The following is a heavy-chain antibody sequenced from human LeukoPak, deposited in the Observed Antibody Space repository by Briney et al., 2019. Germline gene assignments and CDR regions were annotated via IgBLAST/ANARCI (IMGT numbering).Heavy chain of an antibody. CDR3: ATDRDNSDWQKRFDS. Sequence: GGSLRLSCAAAGFTFSRYWMNWYRQAPGKGLEWVGNINQDAREINYVDSVRGRFTISRVNAKNSLHLQMNSLRAEDTAVYYCATDRDNSDWQKRFDSWGQGTLVTVSS. CDR2: INQDAREI. J-gene: IGHJ4*02. D-gene: IGHD2-21*02. V-gene: IGHV3-7*01. CDR1: GFTFSRYW.